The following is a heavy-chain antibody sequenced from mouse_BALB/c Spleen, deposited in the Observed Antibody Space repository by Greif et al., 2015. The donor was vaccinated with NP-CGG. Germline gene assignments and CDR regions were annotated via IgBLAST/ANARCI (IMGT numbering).Heavy chain of an antibody. CDR1: GFTFTDYY. V-gene: IGHV7-3*02. D-gene: IGHD1-1*02. CDR2: IRNKANGYTT. J-gene: IGHJ4*01. Sequence: EVQLVESGGGLVQPGGSLRLSCATSGFTFTDYYMSWVRQPPGKALEWLGFIRNKANGYTTEYSASVKGRFTIPRDNSQSILYLQMNTLRAEDSATYYCARDRSGVAGGKDYWGQGTSVTVSS. CDR3: ARDRSGVAGGKDY.